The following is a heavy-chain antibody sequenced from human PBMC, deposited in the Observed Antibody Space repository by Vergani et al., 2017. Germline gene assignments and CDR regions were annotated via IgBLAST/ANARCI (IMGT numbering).Heavy chain of an antibody. CDR3: ARDRWELLLGKDY. J-gene: IGHJ4*02. D-gene: IGHD1-26*01. Sequence: QVQLQESGPRLVKPSETLSLTCTVSGYSISSGYYWGWIRQPPGKGLEWIGSIYHSGSTYYNPSLKSRVTISVDTSKNQFSLKLSSVTAADTAVYYCARDRWELLLGKDYWGQGTLVTVSS. V-gene: IGHV4-38-2*02. CDR1: GYSISSGYY. CDR2: IYHSGST.